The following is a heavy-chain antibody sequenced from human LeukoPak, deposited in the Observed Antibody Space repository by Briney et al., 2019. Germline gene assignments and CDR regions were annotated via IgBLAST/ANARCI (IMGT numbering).Heavy chain of an antibody. D-gene: IGHD6-13*01. CDR2: MYYSGST. CDR1: GGSISSSSYY. J-gene: IGHJ4*02. Sequence: SETLSLTCTVSGGSISSSSYYGGWIRQPPGKGLEWIGSMYYSGSTYYNPSLKSRVTISVDTSKNQFSLKLSSVTAADTAVYYCARAGDSNSWSPDYWGQGTLVTVSS. CDR3: ARAGDSNSWSPDY. V-gene: IGHV4-39*07.